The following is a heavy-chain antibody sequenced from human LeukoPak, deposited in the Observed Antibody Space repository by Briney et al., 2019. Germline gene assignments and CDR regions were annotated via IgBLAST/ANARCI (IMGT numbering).Heavy chain of an antibody. CDR2: IRYDASNK. CDR3: ANSHLGMYFYDSSGFSEY. V-gene: IGHV3-30*02. J-gene: IGHJ4*02. D-gene: IGHD3-22*01. CDR1: GFTFSSYG. Sequence: GESLRLSCAASGFTFSSYGMHWVRQAPGKGLEWVAFIRYDASNKYYADSVKGRFTISRDNSKNTVYLQMNSLRDEDTAVYYCANSHLGMYFYDSSGFSEYWGQGTLVTVSS.